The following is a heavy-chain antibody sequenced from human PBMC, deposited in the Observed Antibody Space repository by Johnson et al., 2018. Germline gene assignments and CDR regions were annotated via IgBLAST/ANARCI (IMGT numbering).Heavy chain of an antibody. J-gene: IGHJ5*02. D-gene: IGHD3-10*01. CDR3: ARLGGSGSDYNARYNWFDP. CDR2: ISSSSSYI. CDR1: GFTFSSYS. V-gene: IGHV3-21*01. Sequence: ERLVEAGGGLVEAGGSLRLSCAASGFTFSSYSMNWVRQAPGKGLEWVSSISSSSSYIYYADAVKGRFTISRDNAKNSRYLQMNSLRDEATAMSYCARLGGSGSDYNARYNWFDPWGQGTLVTVSS.